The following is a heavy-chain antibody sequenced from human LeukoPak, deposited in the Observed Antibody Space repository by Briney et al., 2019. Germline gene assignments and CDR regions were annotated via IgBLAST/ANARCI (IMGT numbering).Heavy chain of an antibody. CDR3: ARDRQRWLQPYYYYMDV. CDR2: IYYSGST. J-gene: IGHJ6*03. Sequence: SETLSLTCTVSGGSICSYYWSWIRQPPGKGLEWIGYIYYSGSTNYNPSLKSRVTISVDTSKNQFSLKLSSVTAADTAVYYCARDRQRWLQPYYYYMDVWGKGTTVTISS. D-gene: IGHD5-24*01. V-gene: IGHV4-59*01. CDR1: GGSICSYY.